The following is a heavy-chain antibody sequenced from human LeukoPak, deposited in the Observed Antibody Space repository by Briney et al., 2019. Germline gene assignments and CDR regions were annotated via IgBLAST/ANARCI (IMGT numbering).Heavy chain of an antibody. Sequence: PSETLSLTCTVSGGSISSSSYYWGWIRQPPGKGLEWIGSIYYSGSTYYNPSLKSRVTISVDTSKNQFSLKLSSVTAADTAVYYCARTVVAYSSSWYAAHYYYMDVWGKGTTVTVSS. CDR2: IYYSGST. CDR3: ARTVVAYSSSWYAAHYYYMDV. CDR1: GGSISSSSYY. V-gene: IGHV4-39*07. J-gene: IGHJ6*03. D-gene: IGHD6-13*01.